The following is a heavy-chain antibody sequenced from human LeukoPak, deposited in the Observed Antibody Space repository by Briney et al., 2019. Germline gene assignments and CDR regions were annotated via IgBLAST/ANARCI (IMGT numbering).Heavy chain of an antibody. CDR2: INRNGGST. Sequence: GGSLRLSCPASGFTFDDYGMSWVRQAPGKGLEWVSGINRNGGSTGYADSVKGRFTISRDKAKNSLYLQMNSLRAEDTALYYCARCDGGNWGDTFDIWGQGTMLTVSS. V-gene: IGHV3-20*04. D-gene: IGHD4-23*01. CDR1: GFTFDDYG. CDR3: ARCDGGNWGDTFDI. J-gene: IGHJ3*02.